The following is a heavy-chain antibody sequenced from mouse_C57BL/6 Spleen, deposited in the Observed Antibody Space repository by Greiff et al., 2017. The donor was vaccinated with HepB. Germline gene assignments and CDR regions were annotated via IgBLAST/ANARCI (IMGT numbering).Heavy chain of an antibody. J-gene: IGHJ2*01. D-gene: IGHD1-1*01. CDR3: ARDRSSYNYFDY. CDR1: GFTFSDYY. V-gene: IGHV5-16*01. Sequence: EVKVVESEGGLVQPGSSMKLSCTASGFTFSDYYMAWVRQVPEKGLEWVANINYDGSSTYYLDSLKSRFIISRDNAKNILYLQMSSLKSEDTATYYCARDRSSYNYFDYWGQGTTLTVSS. CDR2: INYDGSST.